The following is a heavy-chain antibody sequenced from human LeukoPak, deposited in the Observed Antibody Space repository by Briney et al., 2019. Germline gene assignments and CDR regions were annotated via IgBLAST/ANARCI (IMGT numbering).Heavy chain of an antibody. CDR3: ARQWLVSPLFDY. D-gene: IGHD6-19*01. CDR1: GGSLSGYY. V-gene: IGHV4-34*01. CDR2: INHSGST. J-gene: IGHJ4*02. Sequence: SETLSLTCAVYGGSLSGYYWSWIRQPPGKGLEWIGEINHSGSTNYNPSLKSRVTISVDTSKNQLSLRLSSMTAADTAVYYCARQWLVSPLFDYWGQGTLVTVSS.